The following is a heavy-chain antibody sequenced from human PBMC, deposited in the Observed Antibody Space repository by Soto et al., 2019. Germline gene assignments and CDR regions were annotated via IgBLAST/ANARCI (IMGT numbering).Heavy chain of an antibody. CDR3: AKDIGVGTPGGYCSSTSCPARTSGMDV. D-gene: IGHD2-2*01. J-gene: IGHJ6*02. CDR1: GLTISSHG. CDR2: ISYDGNNI. Sequence: PGGLLRLSCAASGLTISSHGIHRVRQAPGKGLEGVALISYDGNNIYYADSLKGRFTISRDNSKNTLYVQMNSLRPDDTAVYYCAKDIGVGTPGGYCSSTSCPARTSGMDVWGRGTTVTVSS. V-gene: IGHV3-30*18.